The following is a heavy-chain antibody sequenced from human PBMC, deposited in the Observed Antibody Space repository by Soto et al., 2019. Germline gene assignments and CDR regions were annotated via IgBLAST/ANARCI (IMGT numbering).Heavy chain of an antibody. J-gene: IGHJ4*02. CDR3: ARYSGKYQGPIDY. V-gene: IGHV3-30*03. Sequence: QVQLVESGGGVVQPGRSPRLSCAASGFTFSHYGIHWVRQAPGKGPEWLAVISYDGSNKHYADSVKGRFTVSRDNSKNTLYLQMNSLRAEDTAVYFCARYSGKYQGPIDYWGQGTLVTVSS. D-gene: IGHD1-26*01. CDR2: ISYDGSNK. CDR1: GFTFSHYG.